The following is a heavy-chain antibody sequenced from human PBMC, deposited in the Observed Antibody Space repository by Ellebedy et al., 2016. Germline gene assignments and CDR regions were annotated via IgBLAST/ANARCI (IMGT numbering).Heavy chain of an antibody. CDR3: ARDRWAAAAKNFYYYGMDV. CDR1: GFTFSSYA. Sequence: GGSLRLSXAASGFTFSSYAMSWVRQAPGKGLEWVSAISGSGGSTYYADSVKGRFTISRDNSKNTLYLQMNSLRAEDTAVYYCARDRWAAAAKNFYYYGMDVWGQGTTVTVSS. J-gene: IGHJ6*02. CDR2: ISGSGGST. D-gene: IGHD6-13*01. V-gene: IGHV3-23*01.